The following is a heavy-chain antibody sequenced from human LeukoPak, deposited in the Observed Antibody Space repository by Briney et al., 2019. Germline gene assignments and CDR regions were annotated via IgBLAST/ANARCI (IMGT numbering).Heavy chain of an antibody. D-gene: IGHD2-15*01. J-gene: IGHJ4*02. CDR2: IHSADSNT. CDR3: ARLSGRVVCSAGSCYIDS. Sequence: GESLKISCKDSGYSFTNYWIGWVRQMPGKGLEWMGIIHSADSNTKYSPSFQGQVTISADKSISTAYLQWSGLKASDTAMYYCARLSGRVVCSAGSCYIDSWGQGTLVTVSS. CDR1: GYSFTNYW. V-gene: IGHV5-51*01.